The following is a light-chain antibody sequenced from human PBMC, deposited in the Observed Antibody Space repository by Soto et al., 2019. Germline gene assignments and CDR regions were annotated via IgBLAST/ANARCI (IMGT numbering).Light chain of an antibody. CDR1: QNVRKN. CDR2: GAS. V-gene: IGKV3-15*01. J-gene: IGKJ5*01. CDR3: LQYDGWPLT. Sequence: ETVMTQSPVALSVPPGERATLSSRARQNVRKNLAWYQQKPGQAPRLLIYGASTRATGIPARFSGDGSGTEFTLTIDSLQSEAFVVYYCLQYDGWPLTFGQGTRLEIK.